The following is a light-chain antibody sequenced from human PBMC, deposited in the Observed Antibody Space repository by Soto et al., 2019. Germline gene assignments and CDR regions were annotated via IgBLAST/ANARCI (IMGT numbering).Light chain of an antibody. CDR3: CSFARSSTSYV. CDR2: EGS. V-gene: IGLV2-23*01. CDR1: SSDVGSSNL. Sequence: QSVLTQPASVSGSPGQSITISCTGTSSDVGSSNLVSWYQQHPGKAPKLIIYEGSRRPSGVSGRFSGSMSGNTASLTISGFQAEDEADYYCCSFARSSTSYVFGTGTQLTVL. J-gene: IGLJ1*01.